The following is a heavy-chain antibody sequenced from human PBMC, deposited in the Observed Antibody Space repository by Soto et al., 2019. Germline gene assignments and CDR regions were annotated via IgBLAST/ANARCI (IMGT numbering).Heavy chain of an antibody. J-gene: IGHJ4*02. CDR3: ADDPGCSGGSCFVDY. CDR1: GFTFSSYA. CDR2: ISGSGGST. Sequence: EVQLLESGGGSVQPGGSLRLSCAASGFTFSSYAMSWVRQAPGKGLEWVSAISGSGGSTNYADSVKGRFTISRDNSKNTLYLQMDSLRAEDAAVYYCADDPGCSGGSCFVDYWGQGTLVTVSS. D-gene: IGHD2-15*01. V-gene: IGHV3-23*01.